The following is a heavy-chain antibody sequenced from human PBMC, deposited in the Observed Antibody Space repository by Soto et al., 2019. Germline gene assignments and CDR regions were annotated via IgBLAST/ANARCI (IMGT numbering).Heavy chain of an antibody. V-gene: IGHV4-59*01. Sequence: SETLSLTCTVSGGSINSYYWSWIRQPPGKGLEWIGYIYYSGNTNYNPSLKSRVTISVDTSKNHFSLKLGSVTAADTAVYCCARDNNSGDSGDWFDPWGQGTLVTVSS. D-gene: IGHD4-17*01. J-gene: IGHJ5*02. CDR2: IYYSGNT. CDR1: GGSINSYY. CDR3: ARDNNSGDSGDWFDP.